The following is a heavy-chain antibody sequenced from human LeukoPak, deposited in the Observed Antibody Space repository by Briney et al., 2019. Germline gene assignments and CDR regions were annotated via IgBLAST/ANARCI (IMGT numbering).Heavy chain of an antibody. CDR3: ARDCSSSTCYVALDI. Sequence: GASVKVSRKASAYTFISYGISWVRQAPGQGLEWMGWISGHGGNTNYAQKLQGRVTMTTDTSTSTAYMELRSLRSDDTAVYYCARDCSSSTCYVALDIWGHGTKVTVSS. CDR1: AYTFISYG. D-gene: IGHD2-2*01. J-gene: IGHJ3*02. V-gene: IGHV1-18*01. CDR2: ISGHGGNT.